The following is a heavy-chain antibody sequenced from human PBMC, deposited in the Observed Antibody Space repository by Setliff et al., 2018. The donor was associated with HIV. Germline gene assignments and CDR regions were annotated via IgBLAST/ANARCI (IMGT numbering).Heavy chain of an antibody. J-gene: IGHJ4*02. CDR3: AITDDYRPIGDY. CDR2: INTGNGNT. CDR1: GYSFSSHP. Sequence: ASVKVSCKASGYSFSSHPIHWVRQAPGQGLEWMGWINTGNGNTKYSQKFQGRFTITTDTSASTAYMELSSLRPEDTAVYYCAITDDYRPIGDYWGQGTLVTVSS. D-gene: IGHD4-17*01. V-gene: IGHV1-3*04.